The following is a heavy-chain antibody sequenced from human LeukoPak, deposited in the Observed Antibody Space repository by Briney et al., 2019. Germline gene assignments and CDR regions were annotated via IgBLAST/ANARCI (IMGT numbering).Heavy chain of an antibody. J-gene: IGHJ4*02. V-gene: IGHV1-18*01. CDR1: GYTFTSYG. D-gene: IGHD3-3*01. CDR3: ARSASPQFTIFGVVGESFDY. Sequence: WASVKVSCKASGYTFTSYGISWVRQAPGQGLEWMGWISAYNGNTNYAQKLQGRVTMTTDTSTSTAYMELRSLRSDDTAVYYCARSASPQFTIFGVVGESFDYWGQGTLVTVSS. CDR2: ISAYNGNT.